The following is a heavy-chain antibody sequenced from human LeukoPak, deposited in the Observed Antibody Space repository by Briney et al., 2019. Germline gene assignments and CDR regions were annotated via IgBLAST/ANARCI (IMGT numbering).Heavy chain of an antibody. CDR2: IYYSGST. V-gene: IGHV4-59*01. Sequence: PSETLSLTCTVSGGSISSYYWSWIRQPPGKGLEWMGYIYYSGSTNYNPSLKSRVTISVDTSKNQFSLKLSSVTAADTAVYYCARSVGRSYYGSGYNWFDPWGQGTLVTVSS. CDR1: GGSISSYY. CDR3: ARSVGRSYYGSGYNWFDP. J-gene: IGHJ5*02. D-gene: IGHD3-10*01.